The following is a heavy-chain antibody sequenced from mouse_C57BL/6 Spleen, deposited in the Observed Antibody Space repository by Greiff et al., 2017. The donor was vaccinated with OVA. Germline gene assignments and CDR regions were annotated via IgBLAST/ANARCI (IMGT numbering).Heavy chain of an antibody. J-gene: IGHJ3*01. CDR1: GYTFTDYN. V-gene: IGHV1-22*01. D-gene: IGHD1-1*01. CDR2: INPNNGGT. Sequence: EVQLQQSGPELVKPGASVKMSCKASGYTFTDYNMHWVKQSHGKSLEWIGYINPNNGGTSYNQKFKGKATLTVNKSSSTAYMELRSLTSEDSAVYYCARPSLYYYGSETWFAYWGQGTLVTVSA. CDR3: ARPSLYYYGSETWFAY.